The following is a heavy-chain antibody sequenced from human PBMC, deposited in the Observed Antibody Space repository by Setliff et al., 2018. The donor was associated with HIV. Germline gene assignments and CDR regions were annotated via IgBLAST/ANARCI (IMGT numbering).Heavy chain of an antibody. CDR3: ARGTAYYNFWSGYSQDYYYYMDA. CDR2: INHSGKT. V-gene: IGHV4-34*01. J-gene: IGHJ6*03. CDR1: GGSFSGYY. Sequence: SETLSLTCAVYGGSFSGYYWTWIRQPPGKGLEWIGDINHSGKTNYNRSLKSRVTISLDTSKNQFSLKLSSVTAAETAVYYCARGTAYYNFWSGYSQDYYYYMDAWGKGTTVTVSS. D-gene: IGHD3-3*01.